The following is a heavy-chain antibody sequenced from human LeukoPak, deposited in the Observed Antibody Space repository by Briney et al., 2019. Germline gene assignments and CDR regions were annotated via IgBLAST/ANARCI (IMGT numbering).Heavy chain of an antibody. D-gene: IGHD3-10*01. Sequence: PGRSLRLSCAASGFTFDDYAMHWVRQAPGKGLEWVSGISWNSANIGYGDSVKGRFTISRDNAKNSLYLQMNSLRAEDTAVYYCAIPPLSGTGSSRPLAEMDVWGQGTTVTVSS. CDR1: GFTFDDYA. J-gene: IGHJ6*02. V-gene: IGHV3-9*01. CDR2: ISWNSANI. CDR3: AIPPLSGTGSSRPLAEMDV.